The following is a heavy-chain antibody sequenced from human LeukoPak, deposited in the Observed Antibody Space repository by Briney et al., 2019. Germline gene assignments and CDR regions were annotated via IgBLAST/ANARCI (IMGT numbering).Heavy chain of an antibody. Sequence: PGGSLRLSCAASGSTFDDYGMSWVRQAPGKGLEWVSGINWNGGSTGYADSVKGRFTISRDNAKNSLYLQMNSLRAEDTALYYCARDRSDSLRDYGMDVWGQGTTVTVSS. CDR1: GSTFDDYG. J-gene: IGHJ6*02. CDR2: INWNGGST. D-gene: IGHD2-15*01. CDR3: ARDRSDSLRDYGMDV. V-gene: IGHV3-20*04.